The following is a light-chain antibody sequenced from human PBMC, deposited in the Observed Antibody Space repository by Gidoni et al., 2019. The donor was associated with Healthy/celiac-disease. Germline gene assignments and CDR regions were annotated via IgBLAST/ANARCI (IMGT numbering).Light chain of an antibody. Sequence: DIQITQSPFSLSASVGDRVTITCRASQSISSYLNWYQKKPGKAPKLPIYAASSLQSGVPSRFSGSGSGTDFTLTISSLQPEDFATYYCQQSYSTPSTFGQGTRLEIK. CDR1: QSISSY. CDR2: AAS. J-gene: IGKJ5*01. V-gene: IGKV1-39*01. CDR3: QQSYSTPST.